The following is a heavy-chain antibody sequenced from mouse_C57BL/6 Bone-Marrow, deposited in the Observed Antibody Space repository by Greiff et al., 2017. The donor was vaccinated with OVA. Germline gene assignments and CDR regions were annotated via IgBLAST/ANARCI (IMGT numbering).Heavy chain of an antibody. D-gene: IGHD1-1*01. CDR1: GYTFTDYE. J-gene: IGHJ4*01. V-gene: IGHV1-15*01. CDR3: TRGTYYGSSYYAMDY. CDR2: IDPETGGT. Sequence: VQLQESGAELVRPGASVTLSCKASGYTFTDYEMHWVKQTPVHGLEWIGAIDPETGGTAYNQKFKGKAILTADKSSSTAYMELRSLTSEDSAVYYWTRGTYYGSSYYAMDYWGQGTSVTVSS.